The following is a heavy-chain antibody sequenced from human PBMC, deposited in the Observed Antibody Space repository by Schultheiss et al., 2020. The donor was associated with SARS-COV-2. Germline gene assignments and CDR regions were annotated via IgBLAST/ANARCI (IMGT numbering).Heavy chain of an antibody. D-gene: IGHD3-16*01. Sequence: SGTLSLTCAVYGRSFSGYYWSWIRQPPGKGLEWIGYIYHSGSTYYNPSLKSRVTISVETSKNQVSLKVSSVTAADTAVYYCARVMITFGGVTNWFDPWGQGTLVTVSS. V-gene: IGHV4-34*01. J-gene: IGHJ5*02. CDR2: IYHSGST. CDR1: GRSFSGYY. CDR3: ARVMITFGGVTNWFDP.